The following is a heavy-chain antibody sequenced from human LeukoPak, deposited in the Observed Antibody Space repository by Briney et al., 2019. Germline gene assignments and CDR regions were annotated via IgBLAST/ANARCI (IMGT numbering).Heavy chain of an antibody. V-gene: IGHV1-69*05. Sequence: ASVKVSCKASGGTFSSYAISWVRQAPGQGLEWMGGIIPIFGTANYAQKFQGRVTITTDESTSTAYMELSSLRSEDTAVYYCAREGGAGGSFNYFDYWGQGTLVTVSS. J-gene: IGHJ4*02. D-gene: IGHD1-26*01. CDR3: AREGGAGGSFNYFDY. CDR2: IIPIFGTA. CDR1: GGTFSSYA.